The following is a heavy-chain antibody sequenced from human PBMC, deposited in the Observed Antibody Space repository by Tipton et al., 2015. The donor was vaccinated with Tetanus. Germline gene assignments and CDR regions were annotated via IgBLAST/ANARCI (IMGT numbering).Heavy chain of an antibody. CDR1: GFPFSSYA. CDR3: AREADCSGGSCFSGDFDN. J-gene: IGHJ4*02. Sequence: SLRLSCAASGFPFSSYALIWVRQAPGKGLEWVSSITADGGGTYYADSVKGRFTISRDNSRNMVYLQMNSLRAEDTAVYYCAREADCSGGSCFSGDFDNWGQGTQVTVSS. CDR2: ITADGGGT. V-gene: IGHV3-23*01. D-gene: IGHD2-15*01.